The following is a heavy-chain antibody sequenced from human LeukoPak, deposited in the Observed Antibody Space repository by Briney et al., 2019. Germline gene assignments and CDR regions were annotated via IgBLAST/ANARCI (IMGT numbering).Heavy chain of an antibody. J-gene: IGHJ3*02. D-gene: IGHD1-14*01. CDR1: GFTFSSYS. CDR3: ARDNPGRLNAFDI. Sequence: GGSLRLSCAASGFTFSSYSMNWVRRAPGKGLEWVSSISSSSSYIYYADSVKGRFTISRDNAKNSLYLQMNSLRAEDTAVYYCARDNPGRLNAFDIWGQGTMVTVSS. V-gene: IGHV3-21*01. CDR2: ISSSSSYI.